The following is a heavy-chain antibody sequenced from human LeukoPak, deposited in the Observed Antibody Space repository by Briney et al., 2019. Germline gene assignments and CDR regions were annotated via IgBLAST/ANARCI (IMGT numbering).Heavy chain of an antibody. CDR2: IRSKANSYAT. CDR1: GFTFSGSA. D-gene: IGHD1-26*01. J-gene: IGHJ6*02. Sequence: PGGSLRLSCAASGFTFSGSAMHWVRRASGKGLEWVGRIRSKANSYATAYAASVKGRFTISRDDSKNTAYLQMNSLKTEDTAVYYCTRLESSGSPVYYYYGMDVWGQGTTVTVSS. V-gene: IGHV3-73*01. CDR3: TRLESSGSPVYYYYGMDV.